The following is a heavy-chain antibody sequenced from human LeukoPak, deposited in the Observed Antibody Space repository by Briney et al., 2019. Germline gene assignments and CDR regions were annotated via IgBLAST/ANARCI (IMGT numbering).Heavy chain of an antibody. J-gene: IGHJ4*02. V-gene: IGHV1-46*01. CDR3: AAGGVYYDILTGYSGDYENFDY. CDR2: INPTGGST. Sequence: ASVKVSCKASGYTFPSYFMHWVRQAPGQGLEWMGIINPTGGSTTYAQKFQGRVTMTRDTSTSTVYMELSSLRSEDTAAYYCAAGGVYYDILTGYSGDYENFDYWGQGTLVTVSS. D-gene: IGHD3-9*01. CDR1: GYTFPSYF.